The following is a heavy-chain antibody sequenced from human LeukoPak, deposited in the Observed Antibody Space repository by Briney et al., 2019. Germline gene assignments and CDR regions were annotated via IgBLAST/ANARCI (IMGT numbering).Heavy chain of an antibody. CDR1: GGTFSSYA. CDR3: ARGLYCSSTSCYFRSSPLGY. V-gene: IGHV1-69*04. CDR2: IIPILGIA. J-gene: IGHJ4*02. D-gene: IGHD2-2*01. Sequence: GASVKVSCKASGGTFSSYAISWVRQAPGQGLKWMGRIIPILGIANYAQKFQGRVTITADKSTSTAYMELSSLRSEDTAVYYCARGLYCSSTSCYFRSSPLGYWGQGTLVTVSS.